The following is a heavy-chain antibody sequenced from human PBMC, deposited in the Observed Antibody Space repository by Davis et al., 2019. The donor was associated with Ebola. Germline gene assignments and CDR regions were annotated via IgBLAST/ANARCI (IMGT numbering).Heavy chain of an antibody. CDR3: ARDKVGATTDAFDF. V-gene: IGHV3-7*01. CDR1: GFTFSNFW. D-gene: IGHD1-26*01. CDR2: IKQDGSEK. J-gene: IGHJ3*01. Sequence: PGGSLRLSCAASGFTFSNFWMNWVRQAPGKGLEWVANIKQDGSEKHYVDSVKGRFTISRDNAKNSLFLQMNSLRDEDTAVYYCARDKVGATTDAFDFWGQGTMVTVSS.